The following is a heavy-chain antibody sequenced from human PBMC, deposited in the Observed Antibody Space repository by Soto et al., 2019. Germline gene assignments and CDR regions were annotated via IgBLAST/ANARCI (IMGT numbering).Heavy chain of an antibody. V-gene: IGHV3-7*03. Sequence: HPGGSLRLSCAVSEFTFSTTWMTWVRQAPGKGLEWLANINQDGSQIYYVDSVKGRFTISRDNAKNSLYLQMNSLRAEDAAVYYCAKGIAATYYYYYGMDVWGQGTTVPVSS. CDR3: AKGIAATYYYYYGMDV. D-gene: IGHD6-25*01. J-gene: IGHJ6*02. CDR1: EFTFSTTW. CDR2: INQDGSQI.